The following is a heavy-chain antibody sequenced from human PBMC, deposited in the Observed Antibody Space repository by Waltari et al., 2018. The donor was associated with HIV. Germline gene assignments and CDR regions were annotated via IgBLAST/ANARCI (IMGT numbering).Heavy chain of an antibody. Sequence: QVQLVQSGAVVKTPGASVRISCDTSGYTFISYALHWVRQAPGQRPEWMGWINVGNYNTKYSQKFQDRVTITGDTSASTGYLDLSSLTSEDTAVYFCAREYDFWSGGYHYYGMDVWGQGTTVTVSS. V-gene: IGHV1-3*01. D-gene: IGHD3-3*01. CDR2: INVGNYNT. CDR3: AREYDFWSGGYHYYGMDV. J-gene: IGHJ6*02. CDR1: GYTFISYA.